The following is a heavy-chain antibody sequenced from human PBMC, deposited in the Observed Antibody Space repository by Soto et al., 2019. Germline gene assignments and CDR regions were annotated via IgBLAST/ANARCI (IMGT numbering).Heavy chain of an antibody. CDR1: GFSFRSYE. J-gene: IGHJ4*02. Sequence: PGGSLRLSCAASGFSFRSYEMNWVRQTPGKGLEWVAYISSSGSDIYYADSVKGRFTISRDNAKNSLALQMNSLRAEDTAVYYCAREVLMRTAAGTELGGIDYWGQGTLGTVSS. D-gene: IGHD6-13*01. CDR2: ISSSGSDI. CDR3: AREVLMRTAAGTELGGIDY. V-gene: IGHV3-48*03.